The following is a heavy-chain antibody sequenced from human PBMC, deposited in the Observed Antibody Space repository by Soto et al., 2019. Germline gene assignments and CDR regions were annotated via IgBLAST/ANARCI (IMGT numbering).Heavy chain of an antibody. Sequence: QVRLQESGPGLVKPSETLSLICDVSSDSINNYYWSWVRQPPGKRLEWLGCMFYSGTTIYNPSLKGRISISCDASKSQFSMKLSSVNAADTAVYYGARVSGYQYGYPQQFDYWGQGSLVTVSS. V-gene: IGHV4-59*01. CDR1: SDSINNYY. J-gene: IGHJ4*02. CDR2: MFYSGTT. CDR3: ARVSGYQYGYPQQFDY. D-gene: IGHD5-12*01.